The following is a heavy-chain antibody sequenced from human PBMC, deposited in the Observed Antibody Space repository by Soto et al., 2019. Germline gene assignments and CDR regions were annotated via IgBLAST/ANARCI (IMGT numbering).Heavy chain of an antibody. CDR1: GGSVNGYY. CDR2: VNHTGGT. J-gene: IGHJ5*02. CDR3: ATRITVFGLLIPPFDP. D-gene: IGHD3-3*01. V-gene: IGHV4-34*01. Sequence: ASETLSLTCAVYGGSVNGYYWNWIRQPPGKGLEWIGEVNHTGGTHYNPSLKSRVTMSVDTSKNQFSLRLSSVTAADTAIYYCATRITVFGLLIPPFDPWGQGTQVTVSS.